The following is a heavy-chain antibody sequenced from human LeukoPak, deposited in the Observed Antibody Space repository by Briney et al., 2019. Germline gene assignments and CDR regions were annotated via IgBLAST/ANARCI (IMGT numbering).Heavy chain of an antibody. CDR1: GYTFTFYY. D-gene: IGHD3-22*01. V-gene: IGHV1-2*02. CDR3: ARGSLDSSGNWYFDL. CDR2: INPHRDAT. J-gene: IGHJ2*01. Sequence: ASVTVSFKASGYTFTFYYIHWVRQAPGQGVEGMGWINPHRDATNYAQQFQGRVPMTRGTSISTAYMEMSRLRFDDTAVYYCARGSLDSSGNWYFDLWGRGTLVTVSS.